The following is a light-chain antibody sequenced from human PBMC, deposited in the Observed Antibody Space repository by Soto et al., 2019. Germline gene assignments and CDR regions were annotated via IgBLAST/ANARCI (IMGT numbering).Light chain of an antibody. Sequence: DIPMTQSPSTLSASVGDRVTITCRASQSISSWLAWYQQKPGKAPKLLIYDASSLESGVPSRFSGSGSGTEFTLTISSLQPDDFATYYYQQYNSYSVAFGQGTKVEIK. J-gene: IGKJ1*01. CDR2: DAS. CDR3: QQYNSYSVA. V-gene: IGKV1-5*01. CDR1: QSISSW.